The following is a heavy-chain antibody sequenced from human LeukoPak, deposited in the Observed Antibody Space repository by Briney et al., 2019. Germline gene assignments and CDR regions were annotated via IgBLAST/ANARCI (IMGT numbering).Heavy chain of an antibody. Sequence: GGSLRLSCAASGFTFSSYAMSWVRQPPTKGLEWVSAISGSGASTYYADSVKGRFTIPRDNSKNTLYLQMNSLRAEDRAVYYCAKAHIAYSRSSGEYFDYWGQGTLVTVSS. CDR1: GFTFSSYA. D-gene: IGHD1-26*01. CDR3: AKAHIAYSRSSGEYFDY. CDR2: ISGSGAST. J-gene: IGHJ4*02. V-gene: IGHV3-23*01.